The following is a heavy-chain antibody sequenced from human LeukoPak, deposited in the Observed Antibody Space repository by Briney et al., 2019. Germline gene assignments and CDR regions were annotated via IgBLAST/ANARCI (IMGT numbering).Heavy chain of an antibody. D-gene: IGHD3-10*01. CDR2: VHHSGIT. Sequence: PSETLSRTCVVSGGFIISGGYYWGWIRHPPEKGLEWIGSVHHSGITYNNTSLKRRVTISVDTSKNQFSLKLSSVTAADTAVYYCARGRYYGSGSYYNVGPRRGMDVWGKGTTVTVSS. V-gene: IGHV4-39*07. CDR1: GGFIISGGYY. J-gene: IGHJ6*04. CDR3: ARGRYYGSGSYYNVGPRRGMDV.